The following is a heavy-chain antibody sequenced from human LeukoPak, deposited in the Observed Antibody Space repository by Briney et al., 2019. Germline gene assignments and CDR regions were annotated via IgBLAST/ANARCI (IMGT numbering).Heavy chain of an antibody. Sequence: GASVKVSCKASGYTFITYYMHWVRQAPGQGLEWMGIINPSGGSTSYAQKFQGRVTMTRDTSTSTVYMELSSLRSEDTAVYYCAATRYCSGGSCYWFDPWGQGTLVTVSS. CDR3: AATRYCSGGSCYWFDP. D-gene: IGHD2-15*01. V-gene: IGHV1-46*01. CDR2: INPSGGST. CDR1: GYTFITYY. J-gene: IGHJ5*02.